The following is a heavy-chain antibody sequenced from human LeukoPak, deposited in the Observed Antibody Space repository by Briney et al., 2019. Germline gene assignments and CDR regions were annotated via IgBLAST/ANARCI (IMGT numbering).Heavy chain of an antibody. J-gene: IGHJ6*03. V-gene: IGHV1-18*01. D-gene: IGHD3-3*01. CDR1: GYTFSSYG. CDR2: IGAYNGNT. CDR3: ASMAFSDPRYYDFWSGQRDYYYYYMDV. Sequence: ASVKVSCKASGYTFSSYGINWVRQAPGQGLEWMGWIGAYNGNTNYAQKLQGRVTMTTDTSTSTAYMELRSLRSDDTAVYYCASMAFSDPRYYDFWSGQRDYYYYYMDVWGKGTTVTVSS.